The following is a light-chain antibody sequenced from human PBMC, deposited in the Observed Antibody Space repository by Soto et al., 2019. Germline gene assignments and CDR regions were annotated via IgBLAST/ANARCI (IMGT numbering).Light chain of an antibody. V-gene: IGKV3-15*01. CDR1: QSVASN. CDR2: DTS. CDR3: QQYNMRRT. Sequence: EIVLTQSPATLSVSPGERATLSCRVSQSVASNLAWYQQTPGQAPRFLIYDTSTRATGIPARFSGSGSGTEFTLTINSLQSEDFALYYCQQYNMRRTFGQGTKVDIK. J-gene: IGKJ1*01.